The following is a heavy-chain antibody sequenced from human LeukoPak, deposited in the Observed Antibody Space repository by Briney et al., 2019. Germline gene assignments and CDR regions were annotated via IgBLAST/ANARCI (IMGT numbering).Heavy chain of an antibody. CDR3: TREDHSNYNY. CDR2: IKQDGGET. D-gene: IGHD4-11*01. CDR1: GFPFSSYW. V-gene: IGHV3-7*01. Sequence: GGSLRLSCAASGFPFSSYWMAWVRQAPGKGLEWVANIKQDGGETFYVDSVKGRFTISRDNAKNSLYLQMNSLRAEDTAVYYCTREDHSNYNYWGQGTLVTVSS. J-gene: IGHJ4*02.